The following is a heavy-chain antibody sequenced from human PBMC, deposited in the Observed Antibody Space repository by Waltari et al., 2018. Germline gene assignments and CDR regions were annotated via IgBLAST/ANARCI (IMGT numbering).Heavy chain of an antibody. CDR2: ISSRGTTI. V-gene: IGHV3-48*03. CDR3: ARERNTFIPFDY. CDR1: EFIFSNYE. J-gene: IGHJ4*02. D-gene: IGHD2-21*01. Sequence: VQLVESGGGVVQPGGSLRLSCAASEFIFSNYEMHWIRQAPGKGLEWVSYISSRGTTIYYADSVKGRFTISRDNAKKSLYLQMKGLRAEDTAVYYCARERNTFIPFDYWGQGALVTVSS.